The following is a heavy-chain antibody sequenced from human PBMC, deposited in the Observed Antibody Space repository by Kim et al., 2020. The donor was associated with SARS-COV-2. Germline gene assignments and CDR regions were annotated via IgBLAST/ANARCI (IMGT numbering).Heavy chain of an antibody. CDR1: GGSINTYY. V-gene: IGHV4-59*08. CDR3: ARRDSTNWYFDY. Sequence: SETLSLTCTVSGGSINTYYWSWIRQPPSKGLEWIGYIYNSGSTDYNPSLKSRVTISADTSKKQLSLKLSSVTAADTAVYYCARRDSTNWYFDYWGLGTLAT. CDR2: IYNSGST. D-gene: IGHD7-27*01. J-gene: IGHJ4*02.